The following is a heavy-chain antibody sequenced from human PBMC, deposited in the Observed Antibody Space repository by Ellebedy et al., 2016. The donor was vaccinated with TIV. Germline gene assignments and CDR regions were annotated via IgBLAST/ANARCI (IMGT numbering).Heavy chain of an antibody. CDR2: VNQDWSGK. J-gene: IGHJ4*02. V-gene: IGHV3-7*04. Sequence: GESLKISCAASGFTFSSYWMSWVRQAPGKGLAWVVNVNQDWSGKNYANSVKGRFTIYRDNAKNSLYLQMNSLRVDDTAVYYCAKDAFSRGDYWGQGTLVTVSS. CDR3: AKDAFSRGDY. D-gene: IGHD3-3*02. CDR1: GFTFSSYW.